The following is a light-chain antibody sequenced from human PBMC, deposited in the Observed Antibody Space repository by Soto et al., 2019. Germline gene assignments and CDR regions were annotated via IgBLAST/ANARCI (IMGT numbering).Light chain of an antibody. J-gene: IGKJ1*01. V-gene: IGKV3-15*01. CDR1: QNVGTS. Sequence: EIVMTQSPATLSVSPGERVTLFCRASQNVGTSLAWYQQIPGQPPRLLIHGASIRATGVPARFTGSGSGTEFTLTISGLQSEDLAVYYCQRYNDWPPWTFGQWTKVDIK. CDR3: QRYNDWPPWT. CDR2: GAS.